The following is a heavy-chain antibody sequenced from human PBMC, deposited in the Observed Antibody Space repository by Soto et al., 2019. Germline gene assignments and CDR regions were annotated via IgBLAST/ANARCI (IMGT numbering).Heavy chain of an antibody. D-gene: IGHD5-12*01. CDR2: IYHSGST. J-gene: IGHJ5*02. V-gene: IGHV4-31*03. CDR1: GGSISSGGYY. Sequence: QVQLQESGPGLVKPSQTLSLSCTVSGGSISSGGYYWTWIRQHPGKGLEWIGYIYHSGSTYYNPCHKSRVTISADTSKNQFSLKVTSVTAADTGVDYCAWLSWLFDPRGQGNLVTVSS. CDR3: AWLSWLFDP.